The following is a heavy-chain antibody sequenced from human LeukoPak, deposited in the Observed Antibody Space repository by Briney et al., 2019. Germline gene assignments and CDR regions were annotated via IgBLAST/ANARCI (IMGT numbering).Heavy chain of an antibody. CDR1: GFTFSSYG. J-gene: IGHJ4*02. Sequence: GGSLRLSCAASGFTFSSYGMHWVRQAPGKGLEWVAFIRYDGSNKYYADSVKGRFTISRDNSKNTLYLQMNSLRAEDTAVYYCARDPGSIGYFDWSIDYWGQGTLVTVSS. V-gene: IGHV3-30*02. CDR3: ARDPGSIGYFDWSIDY. D-gene: IGHD3-9*01. CDR2: IRYDGSNK.